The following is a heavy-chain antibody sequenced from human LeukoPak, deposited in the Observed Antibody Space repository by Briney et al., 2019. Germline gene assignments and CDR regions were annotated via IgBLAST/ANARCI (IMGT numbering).Heavy chain of an antibody. D-gene: IGHD2-15*01. Sequence: GGSLRLSCAASGFTFSSYAMSWVRQAPGKGLEWVSAISGSGGSTYYPDSVKGRFTISRDNSKNTLYLQMNSLRAEDTAVYYCAKDIPYYCSGGSCSQYYFDYWGQGTLVTVSS. CDR3: AKDIPYYCSGGSCSQYYFDY. CDR1: GFTFSSYA. V-gene: IGHV3-23*01. J-gene: IGHJ4*02. CDR2: ISGSGGST.